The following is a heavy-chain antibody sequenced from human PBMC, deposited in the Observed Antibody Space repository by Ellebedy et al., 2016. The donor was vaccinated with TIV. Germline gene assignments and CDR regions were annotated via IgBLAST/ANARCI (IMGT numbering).Heavy chain of an antibody. CDR2: ISWNSAGT. V-gene: IGHV3-9*01. CDR3: AKDTASAVSRPKDAYDV. CDR1: GFAFGDYA. Sequence: GGSLRLSXAASGFAFGDYAMHWVRQPPGKGLEWVSGISWNSAGTSYADPAGDRLTIFRDNDKKSLYLQIDNLRPEDTALYFSAKDTASAVSRPKDAYDVWGQGTMVTVSS. J-gene: IGHJ3*01.